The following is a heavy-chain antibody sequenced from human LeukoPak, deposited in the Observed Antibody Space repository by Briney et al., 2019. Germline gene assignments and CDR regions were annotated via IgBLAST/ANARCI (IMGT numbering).Heavy chain of an antibody. J-gene: IGHJ4*02. CDR1: GFTVSSNY. CDR3: ARESPDILTGFDY. Sequence: PGGPLRLSCAASGFTVSSNYMSWVRQAPGKGLEWVSVIYSGGSTYYADSVKGRFTISRDNSKNTLYLQMNSLRAEDTAVYYCARESPDILTGFDYWGQGTLVTVSS. V-gene: IGHV3-66*01. CDR2: IYSGGST. D-gene: IGHD3-9*01.